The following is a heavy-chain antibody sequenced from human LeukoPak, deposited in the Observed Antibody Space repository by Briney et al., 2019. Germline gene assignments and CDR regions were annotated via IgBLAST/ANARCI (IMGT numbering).Heavy chain of an antibody. CDR2: ISSSSSYI. D-gene: IGHD6-19*01. V-gene: IGHV3-21*01. CDR1: GFTFSSYS. CDR3: ARDSSGWSRGVDY. J-gene: IGHJ4*02. Sequence: GSLRLSCAASGFTFSSYSMNWVRQAPGKGLEWVSSISSSSSYIYYADSVKGRFTISRDNAKNSLYLQMNSLRAEDTAVYYCARDSSGWSRGVDYWGQGTLVTVSS.